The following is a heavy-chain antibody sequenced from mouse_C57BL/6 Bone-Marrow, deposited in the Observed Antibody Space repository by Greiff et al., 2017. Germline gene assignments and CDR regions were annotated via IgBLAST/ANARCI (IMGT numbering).Heavy chain of an antibody. D-gene: IGHD4-1*01. CDR2: INPSNGGT. J-gene: IGHJ4*01. CDR3: ARWDLGGAIDY. V-gene: IGHV1-53*01. Sequence: VQLQQSGTELVKPGASVKLSCKASGYTFTSYWMHWVKQRPGQGLEWIGNINPSNGGTNYNEKFKSKATLTVYKSSSTAYMQLSSLTSEDSAVYYCARWDLGGAIDYWGQGTSVTVSS. CDR1: GYTFTSYW.